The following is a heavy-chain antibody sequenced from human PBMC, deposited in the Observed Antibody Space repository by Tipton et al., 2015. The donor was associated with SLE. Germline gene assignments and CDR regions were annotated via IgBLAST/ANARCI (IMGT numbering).Heavy chain of an antibody. CDR2: ISGGSSYI. CDR1: GFSFSDYN. Sequence: SLRLSCAASGFSFSDYNMNWVRQAPGKGLEWISYISGGSSYIYYADSVKGRFTISRDNAKNSVFLQMNSLRVEGTGVYYCARGRTGEWGQGTLVTVSS. J-gene: IGHJ4*02. D-gene: IGHD7-27*01. V-gene: IGHV3-21*03. CDR3: ARGRTGE.